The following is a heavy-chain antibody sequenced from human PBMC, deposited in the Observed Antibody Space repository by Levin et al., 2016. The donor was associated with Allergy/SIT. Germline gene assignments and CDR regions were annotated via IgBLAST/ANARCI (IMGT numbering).Heavy chain of an antibody. CDR3: ARPARRSSFPWFDL. CDR1: GGSISSSNW. Sequence: SETLSLTCAVSGGSISSSNWWSWVRQPPGKGLEWIGEIYHSGSTNYNPSLKSRVTISVDTSKNQFSLKVSSVTAADTAIYYCARPARRSSFPWFDLWGQGTLVTVSS. V-gene: IGHV4-4*02. J-gene: IGHJ5*02. CDR2: IYHSGST. D-gene: IGHD6-13*01.